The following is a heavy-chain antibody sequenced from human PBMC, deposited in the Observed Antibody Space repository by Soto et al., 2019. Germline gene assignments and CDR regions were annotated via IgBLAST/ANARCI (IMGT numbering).Heavy chain of an antibody. CDR2: ISYDGSNK. V-gene: IGHV3-30-3*01. J-gene: IGHJ5*02. Sequence: QVQLVESGGGVVQPGRSLRLSCAASGFTFSSYAMHWVRQAPGKGLEWVAVISYDGSNKYYADSVKGRFTISRDNSKNTLYLQMNSLRAEDTAVYYWARDWPGSKGWFDPGGQGTLVTVSS. D-gene: IGHD4-4*01. CDR3: ARDWPGSKGWFDP. CDR1: GFTFSSYA.